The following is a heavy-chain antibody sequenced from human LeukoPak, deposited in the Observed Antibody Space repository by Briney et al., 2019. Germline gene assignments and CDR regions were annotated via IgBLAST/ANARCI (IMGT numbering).Heavy chain of an antibody. CDR2: ISSSSSTI. CDR3: ARGRPHGNDY. V-gene: IGHV3-48*01. D-gene: IGHD4-23*01. CDR1: GFTFSTYS. J-gene: IGHJ4*02. Sequence: QTGGSLRLSCAASGFTFSTYSMNWVRQAPGKGLEWVSYISSSSSTIYYADSVKGRFTISRDNAKNTLYLQMNSLRVEDTAVYYCARGRPHGNDYWGQGTLVTVSS.